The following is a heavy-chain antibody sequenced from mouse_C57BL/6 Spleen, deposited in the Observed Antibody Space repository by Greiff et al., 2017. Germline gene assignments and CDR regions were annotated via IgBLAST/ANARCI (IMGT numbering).Heavy chain of an antibody. D-gene: IGHD1-1*01. Sequence: EVQRVESEGGLVQPGSSMKLSCTASGFTFSDYYMAWVRQVPEKGLEWVANINYDGSSTYYLDSLKSRFIISRDNATNILYLQMSSLKSEDTATYYCARDYYYGSSYLWYFDVWGTGTTVTVSS. CDR1: GFTFSDYY. CDR2: INYDGSST. V-gene: IGHV5-16*01. J-gene: IGHJ1*03. CDR3: ARDYYYGSSYLWYFDV.